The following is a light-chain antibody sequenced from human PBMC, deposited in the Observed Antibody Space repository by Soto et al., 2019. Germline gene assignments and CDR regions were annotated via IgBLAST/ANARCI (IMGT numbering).Light chain of an antibody. V-gene: IGLV2-14*01. J-gene: IGLJ3*02. CDR3: SSYTVINTAV. Sequence: QSVLTQPASVSGSPGQSISISCTGSSSDVGAYNYVAWYQQKPGKAPKLMIYEVDNRPSGISHRFSGSKSGNTASLTISGPLTEDEAEYDGSSYTVINTAVFGGGTKVTVL. CDR1: SSDVGAYNY. CDR2: EVD.